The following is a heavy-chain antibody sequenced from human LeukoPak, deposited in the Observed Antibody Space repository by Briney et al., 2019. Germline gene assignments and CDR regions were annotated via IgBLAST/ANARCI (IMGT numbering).Heavy chain of an antibody. CDR3: AKGSAWYGNVDFDY. D-gene: IGHD6-19*01. V-gene: IGHV3-23*01. Sequence: GGSLRLSCAASGFTFSSYAMTWVRQAPGKGLEWVSSISTIGGHKYYADSVKGRFTISRDNSKNTLYLQMNSLRADDTAVYYCAKGSAWYGNVDFDYWGQGTLVTVSS. J-gene: IGHJ4*02. CDR2: ISTIGGHK. CDR1: GFTFSSYA.